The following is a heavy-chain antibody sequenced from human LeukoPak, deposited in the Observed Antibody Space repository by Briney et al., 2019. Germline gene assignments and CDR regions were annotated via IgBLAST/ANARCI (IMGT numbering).Heavy chain of an antibody. CDR3: AKVMIVVVITPGGAFDI. Sequence: GGSLRLSCAASGFTFSTYWMTWVRQAPGKGLEWVSAISGSGGSTYYADSVKGRFTISRDNSKNTLYLQMNSLRAEDTAVYYCAKVMIVVVITPGGAFDIWGQGTMVTVSS. V-gene: IGHV3-23*01. CDR1: GFTFSTYW. CDR2: ISGSGGST. D-gene: IGHD3-22*01. J-gene: IGHJ3*02.